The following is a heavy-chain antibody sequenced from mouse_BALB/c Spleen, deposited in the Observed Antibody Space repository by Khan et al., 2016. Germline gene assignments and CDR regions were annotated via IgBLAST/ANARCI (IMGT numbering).Heavy chain of an antibody. CDR2: INPSTGYT. V-gene: IGHV1-7*01. J-gene: IGHJ2*01. D-gene: IGHD2-14*01. Sequence: QVQLQQSGAELAKPGASVKMSCKASGYTFTSYWMHWVKQRPGQGLEWIGYINPSTGYTEYNQKFKDKATLTADKSSSTAYMQLSSLTSEDSAVYYCARYDFDYWGQGTTLTVSS. CDR3: ARYDFDY. CDR1: GYTFTSYW.